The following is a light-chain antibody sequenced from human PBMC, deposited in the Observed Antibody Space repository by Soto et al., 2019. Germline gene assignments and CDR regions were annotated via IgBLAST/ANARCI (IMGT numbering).Light chain of an antibody. CDR2: GAS. CDR3: QQYNPCWK. V-gene: IGKV3-15*01. CDR1: QSVSSN. Sequence: EIVVTQSPATLSVSPGERATLSCRASQSVSSNLAWYQHKPGQTPRLLIYGASTRATGIPGRFSGSGSGTEFTLTISSLQSEDFAVHHCQQYNPCWKFGQVTKAEMK. J-gene: IGKJ1*01.